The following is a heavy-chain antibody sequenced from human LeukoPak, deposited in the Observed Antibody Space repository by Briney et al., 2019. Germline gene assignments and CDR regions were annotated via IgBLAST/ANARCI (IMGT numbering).Heavy chain of an antibody. Sequence: ASVKVSFKASGYTFTGYYMHWVRQAPGQGLEWMGWINPNSGGTSYAQKFQGRVTITRDTSISTAYMELSRLRSDDTAVYYCARERTLTSCYDYWGQGTLVTVSS. D-gene: IGHD2-15*01. J-gene: IGHJ4*02. V-gene: IGHV1-2*02. CDR2: INPNSGGT. CDR1: GYTFTGYY. CDR3: ARERTLTSCYDY.